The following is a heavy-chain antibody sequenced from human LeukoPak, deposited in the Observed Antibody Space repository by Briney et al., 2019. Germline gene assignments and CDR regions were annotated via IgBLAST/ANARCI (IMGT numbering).Heavy chain of an antibody. CDR2: SYYSGST. CDR1: GGSISSYY. Sequence: SETLSLTCTVSGGSISSYYWSWIRQPPGKGLEWIGYSYYSGSTNYNPSLKSRVTISVDTSKNQFSLKLSSVTAADTAVYYCARRRLSFVDDYWGQGTLVTVSS. D-gene: IGHD3-10*01. CDR3: ARRRLSFVDDY. V-gene: IGHV4-59*01. J-gene: IGHJ4*02.